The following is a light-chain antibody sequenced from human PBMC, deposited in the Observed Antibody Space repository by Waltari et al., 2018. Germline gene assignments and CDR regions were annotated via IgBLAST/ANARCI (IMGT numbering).Light chain of an antibody. CDR2: PAS. CDR3: QQSYSTLIT. Sequence: IQMTQSPSSLYACIGDRVTITGGASQSISGYFNWYKQTPEQAPKLLIYPASSLKSGVPSTFSGSLSGTDFTLTISSLQPEDFATYYIQQSYSTLITFGQVTRLEIQ. J-gene: IGKJ5*01. CDR1: QSISGY. V-gene: IGKV1-39*01.